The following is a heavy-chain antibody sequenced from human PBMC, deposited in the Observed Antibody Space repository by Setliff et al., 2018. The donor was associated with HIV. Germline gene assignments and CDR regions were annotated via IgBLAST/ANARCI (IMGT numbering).Heavy chain of an antibody. J-gene: IGHJ4*02. CDR2: TSHSGKT. V-gene: IGHV4-34*01. CDR1: GGPLSGHY. D-gene: IGHD2-2*01. CDR3: VASSSWSSRLNF. Sequence: SETLSLTCAVYGGPLSGHYWSWIRQPPGQGLEWIGETSHSGKTNYNPSLKSRVTISVDTSKNQFSLKSTSVTAADTAVYYCVASSSWSSRLNFWGPGMLVTVS.